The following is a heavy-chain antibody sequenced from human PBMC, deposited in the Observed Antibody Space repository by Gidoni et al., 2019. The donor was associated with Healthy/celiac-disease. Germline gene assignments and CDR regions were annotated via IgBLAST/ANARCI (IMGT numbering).Heavy chain of an antibody. V-gene: IGHV3-33*01. CDR3: ARDDYGDYAFGY. CDR2: IWYDGSNK. D-gene: IGHD4-17*01. Sequence: QVQLVESGGGVVQPGRSLRLSGAASGFPFSSYGMHWVRPAPGKGLEWVAVIWYDGSNKYYADSVKGRFTISRDNSKNTLYLQMNSLRAEDTAVYYCARDDYGDYAFGYWGQGTLVTVSS. CDR1: GFPFSSYG. J-gene: IGHJ4*02.